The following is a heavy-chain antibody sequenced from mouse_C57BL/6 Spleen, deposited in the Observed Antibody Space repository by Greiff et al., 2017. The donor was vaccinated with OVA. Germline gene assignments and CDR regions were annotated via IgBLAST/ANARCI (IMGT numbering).Heavy chain of an antibody. Sequence: EVQLVESGGGLVQPKGSLKLSCAASGFSFNTYAMNWVRQAPGKGLEWVARIRSKSNNYATYYADSVKDRFTISRDDSESMLYLQMNNLKTEDTAMYYCVRQGDSSGFAYWGQGTLVTVSA. J-gene: IGHJ3*01. D-gene: IGHD3-2*02. CDR2: IRSKSNNYAT. CDR1: GFSFNTYA. V-gene: IGHV10-1*01. CDR3: VRQGDSSGFAY.